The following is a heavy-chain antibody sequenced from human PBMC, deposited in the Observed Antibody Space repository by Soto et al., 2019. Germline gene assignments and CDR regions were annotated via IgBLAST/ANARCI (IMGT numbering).Heavy chain of an antibody. J-gene: IGHJ6*02. Sequence: GGSLRLSCAASGFTFSSYEMNWVRQAPGQGLEWVSYISDSGGTVYYADSVKGRFTVSRDNAQNSVYLQMNSLRTEDTAVYYFARDLIHYDFWSGYSAYFYYGMDVWGPGTTVTVSS. CDR1: GFTFSSYE. D-gene: IGHD3-3*01. CDR2: ISDSGGTV. V-gene: IGHV3-48*03. CDR3: ARDLIHYDFWSGYSAYFYYGMDV.